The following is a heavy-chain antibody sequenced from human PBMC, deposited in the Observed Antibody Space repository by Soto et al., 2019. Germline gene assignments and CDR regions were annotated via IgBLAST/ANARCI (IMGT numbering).Heavy chain of an antibody. CDR2: IYYSGST. Sequence: PSETLSLTCTVSGGSISSYYWSWIRQPPGKGLEWIGYIYYSGSTNYNPSLKSRVTISVDTSKNQFSLKLSSVTAADTAVYYCARLLHDSSGYLDYWGQGTLVTVS. D-gene: IGHD3-22*01. CDR3: ARLLHDSSGYLDY. CDR1: GGSISSYY. J-gene: IGHJ4*02. V-gene: IGHV4-59*08.